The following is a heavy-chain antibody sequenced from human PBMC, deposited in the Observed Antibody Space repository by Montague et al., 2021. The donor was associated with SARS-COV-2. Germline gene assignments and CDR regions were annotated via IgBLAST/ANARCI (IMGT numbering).Heavy chain of an antibody. CDR2: INYGGST. J-gene: IGHJ4*02. V-gene: IGHV4-34*01. Sequence: SETLSLTCAVYGGSFSDYHWTWIRQSPGGGLKWIGQINYGGSTKYNPSLRGRVTISIDTSKNQFSLKLTSVTAADTAVYYCARGAPGYWGQGTLVTVSS. D-gene: IGHD1-1*01. CDR3: ARGAPGY. CDR1: GGSFSDYH.